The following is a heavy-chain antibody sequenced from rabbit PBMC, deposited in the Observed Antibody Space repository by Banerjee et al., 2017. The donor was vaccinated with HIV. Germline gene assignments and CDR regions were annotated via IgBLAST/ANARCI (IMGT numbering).Heavy chain of an antibody. D-gene: IGHD8-1*01. J-gene: IGHJ4*01. Sequence: QEQLVESGGDLVKPEGSLTLTCTASGFDFSSSYWMCWVRQAPGKGLEWIGCIYTGDGSTDYASWAKGRFTISKTSSTTVTLQMTSLTDADTATYFCARDAAYAGSGYTTWYYFDLWGPGTLVTVS. CDR3: ARDAAYAGSGYTTWYYFDL. CDR2: IYTGDGST. V-gene: IGHV1S45*01. CDR1: GFDFSSSYW.